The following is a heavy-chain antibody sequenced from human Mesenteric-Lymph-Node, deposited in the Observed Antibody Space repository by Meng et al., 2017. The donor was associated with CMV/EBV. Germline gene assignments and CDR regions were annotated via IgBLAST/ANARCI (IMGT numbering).Heavy chain of an antibody. D-gene: IGHD3-10*01. CDR1: GYNFTRFG. V-gene: IGHV1-18*01. Sequence: CKASGYNFTRFGIRWVRQAPGQGLEWMGWINAYNGNTNYAQKLQGRVTMTTHTSMSTAYMDLRSLRSDDTAVYYCARGTRFGEPFDYWGQGTLVTVSS. J-gene: IGHJ4*02. CDR3: ARGTRFGEPFDY. CDR2: INAYNGNT.